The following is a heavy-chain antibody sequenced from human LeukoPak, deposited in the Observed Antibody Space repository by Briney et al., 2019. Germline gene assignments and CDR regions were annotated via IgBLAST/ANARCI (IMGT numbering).Heavy chain of an antibody. CDR3: AKAGSSGYYPAY. CDR1: GFTFSSYA. V-gene: IGHV3-23*01. CDR2: ISGSGGST. Sequence: GGSLRLSCAASGFTFSSYAMSWVRQAPGKGLEWVSAISGSGGSTYYADSVKGRFTISRDNSKNTLYLQMNSLRAEDTAVCYCAKAGSSGYYPAYWGQGTLVTVSS. D-gene: IGHD3-22*01. J-gene: IGHJ4*02.